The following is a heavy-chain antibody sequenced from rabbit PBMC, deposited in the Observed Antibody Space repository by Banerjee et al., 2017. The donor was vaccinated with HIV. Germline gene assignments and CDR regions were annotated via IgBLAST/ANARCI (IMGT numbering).Heavy chain of an antibody. CDR1: GFSFSNKYV. CDR3: ARDLASVIGWNFDL. J-gene: IGHJ4*01. Sequence: QEQPEESGGDVVKPEGSLTLTCTASGFSFSNKYVMCWVRQAPGKGLEWITCINTSSGNTVYASWAKGRFPISLDNAQNTVFLQMTSLTAADTATYFCARDLASVIGWNFDLWGQGTLVTVS. D-gene: IGHD1-1*01. V-gene: IGHV1S45*01. CDR2: INTSSGNT.